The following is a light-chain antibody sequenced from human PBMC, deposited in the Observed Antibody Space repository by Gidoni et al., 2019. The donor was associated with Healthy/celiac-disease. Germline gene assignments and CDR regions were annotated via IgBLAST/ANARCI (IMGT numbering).Light chain of an antibody. CDR2: EDN. CDR3: QSYDSSNHEV. CDR1: SGSIASNY. V-gene: IGLV6-57*02. J-gene: IGLJ1*01. Sequence: NFMLTQPHSVSESPGKTVTISCTGSSGSIASNYVQWYQQRPGSAPTTVIYEDNQRPSGVSDRFSGSIDSSSNSASLTISGLKTEDEADYYCQSYDSSNHEVFGTGTKVTVL.